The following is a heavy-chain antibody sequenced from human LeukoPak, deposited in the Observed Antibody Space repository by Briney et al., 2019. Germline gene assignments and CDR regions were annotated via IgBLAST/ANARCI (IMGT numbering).Heavy chain of an antibody. CDR3: ARGGHDYGDYHLDY. CDR1: GGSFSGYY. D-gene: IGHD4-17*01. CDR2: INHSGST. J-gene: IGHJ4*02. V-gene: IGHV4-34*01. Sequence: SETLSLTCAVYGGSFSGYYWSWIRQPPGKGLEWIGEINHSGSTNYNPSLKSRATISVDTSKNQFSLKLSSVTAADTAVYYCARGGHDYGDYHLDYWGQGTLVTVSS.